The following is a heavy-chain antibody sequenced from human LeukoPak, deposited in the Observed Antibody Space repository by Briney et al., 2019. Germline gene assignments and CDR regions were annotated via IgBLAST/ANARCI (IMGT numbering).Heavy chain of an antibody. CDR2: ISSSSYI. CDR3: ARDSSYSGRDGY. D-gene: IGHD2-21*01. CDR1: GFTFSSYS. Sequence: GGSLRLSCAASGFTFSSYSMNWVRQAPGKGLEWVSSISSSSYIYYADSVKGRFTISRDNAKNSLYLQMNSLRAEDTAVYYCARDSSYSGRDGYWGQGTLVTVSS. V-gene: IGHV3-21*01. J-gene: IGHJ4*02.